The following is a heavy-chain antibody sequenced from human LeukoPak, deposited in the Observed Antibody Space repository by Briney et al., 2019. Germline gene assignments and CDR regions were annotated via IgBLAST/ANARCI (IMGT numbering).Heavy chain of an antibody. CDR3: ARELRYSSGWTWFDP. Sequence: GGSLRLSCAASGVTFSSYSMNWVRQAPGKGLEWVSSISSSSSYIYYADSVKGRFTISRDNAKNSLYLQMNSLRAEDTAVYYCARELRYSSGWTWFDPWGQGTLVTVSS. D-gene: IGHD6-19*01. CDR1: GVTFSSYS. CDR2: ISSSSSYI. V-gene: IGHV3-21*01. J-gene: IGHJ5*02.